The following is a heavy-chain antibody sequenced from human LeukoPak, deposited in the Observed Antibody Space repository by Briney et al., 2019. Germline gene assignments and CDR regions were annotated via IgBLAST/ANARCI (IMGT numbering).Heavy chain of an antibody. CDR2: ISSSGSTI. V-gene: IGHV3-48*04. CDR1: GFTFSNYG. J-gene: IGHJ6*02. CDR3: ARAGYNWNFYYYYGMDV. Sequence: GGSLRLSCAASGFTFSNYGMNWVRQAPGKGLEWVSYISSSGSTIYYADSVKGRFTISRDNAKNSLYLQMNSLRAEDTAVYYCARAGYNWNFYYYYGMDVWGQGTTVTVSS. D-gene: IGHD1-7*01.